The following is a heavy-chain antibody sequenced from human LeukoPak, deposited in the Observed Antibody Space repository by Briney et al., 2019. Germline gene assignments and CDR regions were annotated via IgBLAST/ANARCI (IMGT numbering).Heavy chain of an antibody. J-gene: IGHJ6*03. CDR2: IKTDGSIT. Sequence: GGSLRLSCAASGFSFSVYWMHWVRQAPGKGPVWVSRIKTDGSITDYADFVKGRFTISRDNAKNTLYLQMNSLRAEDTAVYYCAKDPNFYYCMDVWGKGTTVTISS. CDR1: GFSFSVYW. V-gene: IGHV3-74*01. CDR3: AKDPNFYYCMDV.